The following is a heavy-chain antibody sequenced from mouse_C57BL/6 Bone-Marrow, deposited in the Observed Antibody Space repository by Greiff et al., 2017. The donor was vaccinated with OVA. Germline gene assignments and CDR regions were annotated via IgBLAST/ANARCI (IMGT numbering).Heavy chain of an antibody. V-gene: IGHV1-82*01. CDR2: IYPGDGDT. CDR1: GYAFSSSW. D-gene: IGHD1-1*01. CDR3: ARGVTTVVAHDY. J-gene: IGHJ2*01. Sequence: QVQLQQSGPELVKPGASVKISCKASGYAFSSSWMNWVKQRPGKGLEWIGRIYPGDGDTNYNGKFKGKATLTADKSSSTAYMQLSSLTSEDSAVYFCARGVTTVVAHDYWGQGTTLTVSS.